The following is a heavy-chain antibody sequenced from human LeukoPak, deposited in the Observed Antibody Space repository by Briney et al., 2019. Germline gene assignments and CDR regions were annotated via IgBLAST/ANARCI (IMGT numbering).Heavy chain of an antibody. D-gene: IGHD6-6*01. CDR1: GFTFSSYG. V-gene: IGHV3-30*02. J-gene: IGHJ5*02. Sequence: PGGSLRLSCVASGFTFSSYGMHWVRQAPGKGLEWVAFIRYDGSNKYYADSVKGRFTISRDNSKNTLYLQMNSLRAEDTAVYYCAKDRYSSSGFDPWGQGTLVTVSS. CDR3: AKDRYSSSGFDP. CDR2: IRYDGSNK.